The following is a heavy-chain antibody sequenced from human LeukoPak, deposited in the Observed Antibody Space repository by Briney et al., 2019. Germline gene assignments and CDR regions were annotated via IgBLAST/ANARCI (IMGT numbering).Heavy chain of an antibody. D-gene: IGHD5-24*01. V-gene: IGHV3-21*01. CDR1: GFTFSSYS. J-gene: IGHJ4*02. Sequence: PGGSLRLSCAASGFTFSSYSMNWVRQAPGKGLEWVSSISSSSSYIYYADSVKGRFTISRDNAKNSLYLQMNSLRAEDTAVYYCARAAEMATIAGYFDYWGQGTLVTVSS. CDR2: ISSSSSYI. CDR3: ARAAEMATIAGYFDY.